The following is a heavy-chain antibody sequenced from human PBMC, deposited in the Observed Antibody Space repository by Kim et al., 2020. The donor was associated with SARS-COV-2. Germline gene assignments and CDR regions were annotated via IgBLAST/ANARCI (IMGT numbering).Heavy chain of an antibody. D-gene: IGHD2-21*01. Sequence: SETLSLTCTVSGGSISSYYWSWIRQPPGKGLEWIGYIYYSGSTNYNPSLKSRVTISVDTSKNQFSLKLSSVTAADTAVYYCARVIGIVEGIGGWFDPWGQGTLVTVSS. J-gene: IGHJ5*02. CDR3: ARVIGIVEGIGGWFDP. CDR2: IYYSGST. CDR1: GGSISSYY. V-gene: IGHV4-59*01.